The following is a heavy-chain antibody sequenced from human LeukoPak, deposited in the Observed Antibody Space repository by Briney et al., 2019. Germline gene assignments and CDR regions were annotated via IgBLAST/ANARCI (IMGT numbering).Heavy chain of an antibody. CDR1: GFTFDDYG. D-gene: IGHD5-24*01. Sequence: GGSLRLSCAASGFTFDDYGMSWVRQAPGKGLEWVSGINWNGGSTGYADSVKGRSTISRDNAKNSLYLQMNSLRAEDTAVYYCAKDYVEMATITVADYWAREPWSPSPQ. V-gene: IGHV3-20*04. CDR3: AKDYVEMATITVADY. J-gene: IGHJ4*02. CDR2: INWNGGST.